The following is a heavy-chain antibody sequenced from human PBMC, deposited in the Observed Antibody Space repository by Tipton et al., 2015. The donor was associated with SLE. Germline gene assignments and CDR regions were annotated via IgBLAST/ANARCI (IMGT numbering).Heavy chain of an antibody. J-gene: IGHJ3*01. CDR3: AKRGGAWNAALYTFDV. V-gene: IGHV5-51*03. Sequence: QLVQSGAEVKKPGESLKISCRGSGYTFTNSWIGWVRQMPGKGLEWMGLIYPGDSDTRYSPSFEGQVTISADKSVSAPYLHWTSVKASDTAIYYCAKRGGAWNAALYTFDVWGQGTAVTVSS. CDR1: GYTFTNSW. D-gene: IGHD1-1*01. CDR2: IYPGDSDT.